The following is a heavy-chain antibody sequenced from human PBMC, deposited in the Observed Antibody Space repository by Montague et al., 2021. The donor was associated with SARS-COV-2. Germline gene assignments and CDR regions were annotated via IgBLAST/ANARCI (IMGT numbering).Heavy chain of an antibody. J-gene: IGHJ4*02. Sequence: SETLSLTCAVYGGSFGDDHWSWIRQPPGKGLEWIGNISQSGRTNXNPSLKSRATISVDTSKNQFSLRLTSVTAADTGLYFCARGHLSVSMIVVVFTSASYYFDYWGQGAQVTVSS. V-gene: IGHV4-34*01. D-gene: IGHD3-22*01. CDR1: GGSFGDDH. CDR3: ARGHLSVSMIVVVFTSASYYFDY. CDR2: ISQSGRT.